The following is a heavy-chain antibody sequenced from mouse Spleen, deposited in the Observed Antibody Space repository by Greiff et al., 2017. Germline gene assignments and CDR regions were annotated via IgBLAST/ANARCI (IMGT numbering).Heavy chain of an antibody. CDR2: IYPSDSET. CDR1: GYTFTSYW. Sequence: QVQLQQPGAELVRPGSSVKLSCKASGYTFTSYWMDWVKQRPGQGLEWIGNIYPSDSETHYNQKFKDKATLTVDKSSSTAYMQLSSLTSEDSAVYYCALTGTGYFDVWGAGTTVTVSS. CDR3: ALTGTGYFDV. J-gene: IGHJ1*01. D-gene: IGHD4-1*01. V-gene: IGHV1-61*01.